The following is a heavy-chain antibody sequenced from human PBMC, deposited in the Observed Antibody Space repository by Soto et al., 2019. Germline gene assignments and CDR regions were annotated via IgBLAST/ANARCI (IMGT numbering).Heavy chain of an antibody. D-gene: IGHD3-3*01. Sequence: GGSLRLSCAASGFTFSSYSMNWVRQAPGKGLEWVSSISSSSSYIYYADSVKGRFTISRDNAKNSLYLQMNSLRAEDTAVYYCARDRNTYYDFWGVPGLNYYYYCMEVWGQGTTVTVSS. J-gene: IGHJ6*02. V-gene: IGHV3-21*01. CDR3: ARDRNTYYDFWGVPGLNYYYYCMEV. CDR1: GFTFSSYS. CDR2: ISSSSSYI.